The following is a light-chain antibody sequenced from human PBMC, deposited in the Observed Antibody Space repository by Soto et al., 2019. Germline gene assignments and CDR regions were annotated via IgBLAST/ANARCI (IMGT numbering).Light chain of an antibody. CDR3: QQYNNWPPYT. V-gene: IGKV3-15*01. J-gene: IGKJ2*01. CDR1: QSVSTN. CDR2: GAS. Sequence: EIVMTQSPATLSLSPGERVTLSCRASQSVSTNLAWYQQKPGQAPRLLIYGASTRATGIPARFSGSGSGTEFTLTISSLQSEDLAVYYCQQYNNWPPYTFGQGTKLEIK.